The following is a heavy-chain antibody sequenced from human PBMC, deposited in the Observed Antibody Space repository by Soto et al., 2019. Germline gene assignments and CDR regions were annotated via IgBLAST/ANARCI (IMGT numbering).Heavy chain of an antibody. CDR1: GGTFSSYA. J-gene: IGHJ5*02. V-gene: IGHV1-69*13. D-gene: IGHD3-10*01. Sequence: SVQVSCKASGGTFSSYAISWVQQAPGQGLEWMGGIIPIFGTANHAQKFQGRVTITADESTSTAYIELGRVRSEDTAVYYSARDRGSGSNYPRFGGSVGDPWGQGTLVTVSS. CDR3: ARDRGSGSNYPRFGGSVGDP. CDR2: IIPIFGTA.